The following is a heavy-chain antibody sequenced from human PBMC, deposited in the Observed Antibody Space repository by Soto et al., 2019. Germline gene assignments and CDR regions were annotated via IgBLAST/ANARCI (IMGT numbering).Heavy chain of an antibody. V-gene: IGHV4-61*01. D-gene: IGHD5-18*01. CDR1: GGSVSSGSYY. Sequence: SETLSLPCTVSGGSVSSGSYYWSWIRQPPGKGLEWIGYIYYSGSTNYNPSLKSRVTISVDTSKNQFSLKLSSVTAADTAVYYCARNVDTAMVGPNFEYWGQGTLVTVSS. CDR3: ARNVDTAMVGPNFEY. J-gene: IGHJ4*02. CDR2: IYYSGST.